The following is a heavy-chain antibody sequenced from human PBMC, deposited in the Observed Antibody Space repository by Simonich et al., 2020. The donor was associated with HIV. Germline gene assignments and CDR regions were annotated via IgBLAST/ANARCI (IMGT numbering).Heavy chain of an antibody. CDR2: IKGNGGII. D-gene: IGHD3-10*01. J-gene: IGHJ4*02. CDR1: GFTFDDYA. V-gene: IGHV3-9*01. Sequence: EVQLVESGGGLVQPGRSLRLSCAASGFTFDDYALHWVRQAPGNIREGVAGIKGNGGIIGYADSVKCRFTISRDNAKNSLYLQMNSLRAEDTALYYCAKDKGAYYGSGSPVYWGQGTLVTVSS. CDR3: AKDKGAYYGSGSPVY.